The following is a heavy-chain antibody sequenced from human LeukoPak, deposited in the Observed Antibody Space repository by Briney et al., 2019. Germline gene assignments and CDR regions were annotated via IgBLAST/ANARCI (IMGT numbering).Heavy chain of an antibody. CDR1: GGSISSSSYY. CDR2: IYYSGST. J-gene: IGHJ6*03. Sequence: SETLSLTCAVSGGSISSSSYYWGWIRQPPGKGLEWIGNIYYSGSTSYNPSLKSRVTISVDTSKNQFSLNLTSVTAADAAIYYCARDSYSSSSAYYYYYMDVWGNGTTVTVS. D-gene: IGHD6-6*01. V-gene: IGHV4-39*07. CDR3: ARDSYSSSSAYYYYYMDV.